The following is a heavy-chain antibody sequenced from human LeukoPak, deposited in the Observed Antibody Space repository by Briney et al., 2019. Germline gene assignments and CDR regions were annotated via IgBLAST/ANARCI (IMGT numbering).Heavy chain of an antibody. CDR2: INAGNGNT. J-gene: IGHJ6*02. CDR3: ARISLASSWCYYYGMDV. Sequence: ASVKVSCKASGYTFTSYAMHWVRQAPGQRLEWMGWINAGNGNTKYSQKFQGRVTITRDTSASTAYMELSSLRSEDTAVYYCARISLASSWCYYYGMDVWGQGTTVTVSS. V-gene: IGHV1-3*01. D-gene: IGHD2-15*01. CDR1: GYTFTSYA.